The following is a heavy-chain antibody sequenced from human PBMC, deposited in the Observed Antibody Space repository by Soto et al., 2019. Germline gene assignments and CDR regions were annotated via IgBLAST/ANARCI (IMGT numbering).Heavy chain of an antibody. V-gene: IGHV3-7*03. CDR3: ASCRYCSGGTCYSLPFDY. CDR2: IKQDGSEK. J-gene: IGHJ4*02. CDR1: GFTFGSYG. D-gene: IGHD2-15*01. Sequence: GSLRLSCAASGFTFGSYGMHWVRQAPGKGLEWVANIKQDGSEKYYVDSVKGRFTISRDNAKNSLYLQMNSLRAEDTAVYYCASCRYCSGGTCYSLPFDYWGQGTPVTVS.